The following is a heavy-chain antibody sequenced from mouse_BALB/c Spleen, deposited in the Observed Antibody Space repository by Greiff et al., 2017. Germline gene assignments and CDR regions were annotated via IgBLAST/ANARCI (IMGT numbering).Heavy chain of an antibody. CDR1: GFAFSSYD. CDR3: ARQGYGNYNY. CDR2: ISSGGGST. D-gene: IGHD2-1*01. Sequence: EVQRVESGGGLVKPGGSLKLSCAASGFAFSSYDMSWVRQTPEKRLEWVAYISSGGGSTYYPDTVKGRFTISRDNAKNTLYLQMSSLKSEDTAMYYCARQGYGNYNYWGQGTTLTVSS. J-gene: IGHJ2*01. V-gene: IGHV5-12-1*01.